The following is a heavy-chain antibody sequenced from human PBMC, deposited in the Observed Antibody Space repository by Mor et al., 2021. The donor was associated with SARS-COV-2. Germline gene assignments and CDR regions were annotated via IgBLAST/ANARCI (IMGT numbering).Heavy chain of an antibody. CDR2: IAHDGSIR. CDR3: ATKGGGSGSYDYFDN. Sequence: GKGLEWVAVIAHDGSIRNYEDSVKDRFSISRDDSKNTLSLQMNSLRVEDTAVYYCATKGGGSGSYDYFDNWGQGT. J-gene: IGHJ4*02. D-gene: IGHD6-19*01. V-gene: IGHV3-30-3*01.